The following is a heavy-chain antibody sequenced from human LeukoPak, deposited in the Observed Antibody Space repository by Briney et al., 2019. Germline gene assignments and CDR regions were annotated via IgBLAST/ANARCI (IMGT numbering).Heavy chain of an antibody. Sequence: GGSLRLSCAASGFTFSDYTMNWVRQAPGKGLEWVSAISGSGGSTYYADSVKGRFTISRDNSKNTLYLQMNSLRAEDTAVYYCAKRVDREWYFDYWGQGTLVTVSS. CDR3: AKRVDREWYFDY. CDR2: ISGSGGST. J-gene: IGHJ4*02. CDR1: GFTFSDYT. D-gene: IGHD3-3*01. V-gene: IGHV3-23*01.